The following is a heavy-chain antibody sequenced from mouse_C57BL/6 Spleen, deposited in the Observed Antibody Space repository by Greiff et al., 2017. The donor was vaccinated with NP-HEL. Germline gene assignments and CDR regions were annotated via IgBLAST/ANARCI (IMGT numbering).Heavy chain of an antibody. J-gene: IGHJ4*01. V-gene: IGHV3-6*01. CDR2: ISYDGSN. Sequence: EVKLVESGPGLVKPSQSLSLTCSVTGYSITSGYYWNWIRQFPGNKLEWMGYISYDGSNNYNPSLKNRISITRDTSKNQFFLKLNSVTTEDTATYYCARAPIYYDYDEYAMDYWGQGTSVTVSS. CDR3: ARAPIYYDYDEYAMDY. CDR1: GYSITSGYY. D-gene: IGHD2-4*01.